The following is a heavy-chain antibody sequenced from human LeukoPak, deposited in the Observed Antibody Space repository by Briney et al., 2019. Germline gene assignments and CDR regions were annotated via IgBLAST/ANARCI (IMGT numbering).Heavy chain of an antibody. CDR2: ISSGSRYI. CDR3: ARDRLIAFGGVIVRGDY. CDR1: GFPFDSYT. Sequence: GGALILSFEASGFPFDSYTMNWVRQAPGKGLEWVSSISSGSRYIYYADSARGRFTISRDNAKNSVYLQMNSLRAEDTAMYYCARDRLIAFGGVIVRGDYWGQGSLVTVSS. J-gene: IGHJ4*02. V-gene: IGHV3-21*01. D-gene: IGHD3-16*02.